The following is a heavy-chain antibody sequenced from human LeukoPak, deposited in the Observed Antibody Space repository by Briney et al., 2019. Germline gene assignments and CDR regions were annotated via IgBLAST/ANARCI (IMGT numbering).Heavy chain of an antibody. V-gene: IGHV4-34*01. CDR3: ARGIPVFDY. Sequence: SETLSLTCAVYGGSFSGYYWSWIRQPPGKGLEWIGEINHSGSANYNPSLKSRVTISVDTSKNQFSLKLSSVTAADTAVYYCARGIPVFDYWGQGTPVTVSS. CDR2: INHSGSA. D-gene: IGHD2-2*01. J-gene: IGHJ4*02. CDR1: GGSFSGYY.